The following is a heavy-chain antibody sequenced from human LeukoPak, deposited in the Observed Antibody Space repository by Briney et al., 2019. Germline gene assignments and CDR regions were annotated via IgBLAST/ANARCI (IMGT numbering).Heavy chain of an antibody. Sequence: PSETLSLTCTVSGGSISSYYWSWIRQPPGKGLEWIGYIYYSGSTNYNPSLKSRVTISVDTSKNQFSLKLSSVIAADTAVYYCARGRGPFDYWGQGTLVTVSS. CDR3: ARGRGPFDY. CDR2: IYYSGST. CDR1: GGSISSYY. J-gene: IGHJ4*02. V-gene: IGHV4-59*12.